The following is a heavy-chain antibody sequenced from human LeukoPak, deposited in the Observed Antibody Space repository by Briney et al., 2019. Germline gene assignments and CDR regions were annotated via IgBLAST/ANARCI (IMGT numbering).Heavy chain of an antibody. CDR2: IIAANGDT. J-gene: IGHJ4*02. V-gene: IGHV1-18*01. D-gene: IGHD1-26*01. CDR1: GYTFTSYG. Sequence: ASVKVSCKASGYTFTSYGISWVRQAPGQGLEWVGWIIAANGDTDYAQKFQARVTMTTDTSTSTAYMELRSLRSDDTAVYYCARESHVSREDSWGQGTLVTVSS. CDR3: ARESHVSREDS.